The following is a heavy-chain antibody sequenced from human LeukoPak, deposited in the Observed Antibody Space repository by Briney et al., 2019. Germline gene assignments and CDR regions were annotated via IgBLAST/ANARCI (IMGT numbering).Heavy chain of an antibody. CDR2: INHSGST. J-gene: IGHJ3*02. D-gene: IGHD6-13*01. V-gene: IGHV4-34*01. CDR3: AREEQQPHDAFDI. Sequence: GSLRLSCAASGFTFSSYSMNWVRQPPGKGLEWIGEINHSGSTNYNPSLKSRVTISVDTSKNQFSLKLSSVTAADTAVYYCAREEQQPHDAFDIWGQGTMVTVSS. CDR1: GFTFSSYS.